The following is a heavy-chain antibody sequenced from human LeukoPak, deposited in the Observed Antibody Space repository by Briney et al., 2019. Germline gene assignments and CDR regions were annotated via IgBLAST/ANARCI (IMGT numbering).Heavy chain of an antibody. CDR1: GFTFSSYD. CDR2: ISSSSSYI. J-gene: IGHJ4*02. V-gene: IGHV3-21*01. CDR3: AREWFGELRSLLYYFDY. Sequence: PGGSLRLSCAASGFTFSSYDMTWVRQAPGKGLEWVSPISSSSSYIYYADSVKGRFTISRDNAKNSLYLQMNSLRAEDTAVYYCAREWFGELRSLLYYFDYWGQGTLVTVSS. D-gene: IGHD3-10*01.